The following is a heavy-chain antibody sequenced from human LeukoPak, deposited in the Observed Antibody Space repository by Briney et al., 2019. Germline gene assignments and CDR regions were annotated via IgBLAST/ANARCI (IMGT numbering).Heavy chain of an antibody. CDR3: ARGRAIAAAALGY. J-gene: IGHJ4*02. Sequence: SETLSLTCAVYGGSFSAHFWSWIRQPPGKGLEWIGDINQSGSTNYNPSLKSRVTISVDTSRNQFSLKLSSVTAADTAVYYCARGRAIAAAALGYWGQGTRVTVSS. D-gene: IGHD6-13*01. V-gene: IGHV4-34*01. CDR1: GGSFSAHF. CDR2: INQSGST.